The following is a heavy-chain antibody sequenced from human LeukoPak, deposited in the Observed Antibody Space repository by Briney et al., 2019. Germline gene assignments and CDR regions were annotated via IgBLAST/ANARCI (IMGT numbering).Heavy chain of an antibody. CDR2: IIPIFGTA. CDR3: ARSGPGSYSPEYFQH. D-gene: IGHD1-26*01. Sequence: SVKVSCKASGGTLSSYAISWVRQAPGQGLEWMGGIIPIFGTANYAQKFQGRVTITADKSTSTAYMELSSLRSEDTAVYYCARSGPGSYSPEYFQHWGQGTLVTVSS. V-gene: IGHV1-69*06. J-gene: IGHJ1*01. CDR1: GGTLSSYA.